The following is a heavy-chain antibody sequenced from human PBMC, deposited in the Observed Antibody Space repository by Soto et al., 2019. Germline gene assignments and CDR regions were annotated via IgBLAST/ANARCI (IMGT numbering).Heavy chain of an antibody. D-gene: IGHD1-1*01. V-gene: IGHV3-23*01. CDR1: GFSFSTYG. CDR2: VSGGSGTT. J-gene: IGHJ4*02. CDR3: AKWNGDGDH. Sequence: EVQLLESGGGLVQPGGSLRLSCAVSGFSFSTYGVTWVRQAPGTGLEWVSGVSGGSGTTHYADSVKGRFTITGDTSKNTVYLQMNSLRVEDTAVYYCAKWNGDGDHWGQGTLVSVSS.